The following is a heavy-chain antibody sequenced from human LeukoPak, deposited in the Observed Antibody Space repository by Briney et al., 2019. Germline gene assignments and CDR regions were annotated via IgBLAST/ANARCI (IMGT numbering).Heavy chain of an antibody. CDR3: ATAPTESIAAAGYFDY. CDR2: FDSEDGET. CDR1: GYTLSELS. J-gene: IGHJ4*02. Sequence: ASVKVSCKVSGYTLSELSMHWVRQAPGKGLEWMGGFDSEDGETIYAQKFQGRVTMTEDTSTDTAYMELSSLRSEDTAVYYCATAPTESIAAAGYFDYWGQGTLVTVSS. D-gene: IGHD6-13*01. V-gene: IGHV1-24*01.